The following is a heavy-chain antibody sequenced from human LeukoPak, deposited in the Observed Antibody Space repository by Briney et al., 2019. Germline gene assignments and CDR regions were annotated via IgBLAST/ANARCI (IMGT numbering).Heavy chain of an antibody. Sequence: SETLSLTCTVSGGSISSYYWSWIRQPVGKGLEWIGRIYTSGSTNYNPSLKSRVTMSVDTSKNQFSLKLSSVTAADTAVYYCALVHFYCSSTSCYYWFDPWGQGTLVTVSS. CDR1: GGSISSYY. CDR3: ALVHFYCSSTSCYYWFDP. CDR2: IYTSGST. J-gene: IGHJ5*02. V-gene: IGHV4-4*07. D-gene: IGHD2-2*01.